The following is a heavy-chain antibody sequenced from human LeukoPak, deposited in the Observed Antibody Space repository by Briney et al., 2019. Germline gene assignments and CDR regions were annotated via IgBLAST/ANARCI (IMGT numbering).Heavy chain of an antibody. Sequence: SETLSLTCTVSGSSISSYYWSWIRQPPGKGLEWIGYIYYSGSTYYNPSLKSRVTISVDTSKNQFSLKLSSVTAADTAVYYCARGLPSAWYYGMDVWGQGTTVTVSS. V-gene: IGHV4-59*06. CDR2: IYYSGST. D-gene: IGHD4-11*01. J-gene: IGHJ6*02. CDR1: GSSISSYY. CDR3: ARGLPSAWYYGMDV.